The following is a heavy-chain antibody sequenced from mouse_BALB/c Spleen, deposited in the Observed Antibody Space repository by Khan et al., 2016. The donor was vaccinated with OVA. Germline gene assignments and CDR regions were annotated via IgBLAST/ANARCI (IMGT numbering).Heavy chain of an antibody. J-gene: IGHJ2*01. CDR1: GYSFTGYF. CDR2: INPHIGET. V-gene: IGHV1-20*02. D-gene: IGHD1-1*01. CDR3: TRNYRSDFDY. Sequence: VQLQQSGPELVRPGASVKISCKASGYSFTGYFMNWVMQSHGKGLEWIGRINPHIGETFYNQRFKDKATLTVEDSSSTAHMELRSLASEDSAVYECTRNYRSDFDYWGQGTTLTVSS.